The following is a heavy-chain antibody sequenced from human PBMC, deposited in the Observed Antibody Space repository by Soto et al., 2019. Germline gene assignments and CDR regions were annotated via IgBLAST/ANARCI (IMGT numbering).Heavy chain of an antibody. Sequence: GGSLRLSCAGSGFTFGDSYMSWRRQTPGKGLEWLSYISPGSRYPAYADSVKGRFTISRDNAKRSLYLQMMSLTAEDTAIYYCVRGGGGGLFDPWGQGTMVTVSS. CDR3: VRGGGGGLFDP. D-gene: IGHD2-15*01. V-gene: IGHV3-11*06. CDR1: GFTFGDSY. J-gene: IGHJ5*02. CDR2: ISPGSRYP.